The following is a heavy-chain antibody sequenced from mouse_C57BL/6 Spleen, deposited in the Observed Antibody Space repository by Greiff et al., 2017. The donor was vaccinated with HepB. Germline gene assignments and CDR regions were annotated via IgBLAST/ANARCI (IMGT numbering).Heavy chain of an antibody. Sequence: VNLVESGAELARPGASVKLSCKASGYTFTSYGISWVKQRTGQGLEWIGEIYPRSGNTYYNEKFKGKATLTADKSSSTAYMELRSLTSEDSAVYFCSFITTVVRYFDVWGTGTTVTVSS. CDR1: GYTFTSYG. CDR3: SFITTVVRYFDV. D-gene: IGHD1-1*01. CDR2: IYPRSGNT. J-gene: IGHJ1*03. V-gene: IGHV1-81*01.